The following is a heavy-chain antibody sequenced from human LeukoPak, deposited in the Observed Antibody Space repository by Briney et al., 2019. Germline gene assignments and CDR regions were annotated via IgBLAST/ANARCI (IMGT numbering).Heavy chain of an antibody. CDR1: GYTFTGYY. Sequence: ASVKVSCKASGYTFTGYYMHWVRQAPGQGLEWMGWINPNSGGTNYAQKFQGRGTMTSDTSISTAYMELSRLRSDDTAVYYCAVNLAYCGGDCYPFDAFDIWGQGTMVTVSS. V-gene: IGHV1-2*02. D-gene: IGHD2-21*02. CDR3: AVNLAYCGGDCYPFDAFDI. CDR2: INPNSGGT. J-gene: IGHJ3*02.